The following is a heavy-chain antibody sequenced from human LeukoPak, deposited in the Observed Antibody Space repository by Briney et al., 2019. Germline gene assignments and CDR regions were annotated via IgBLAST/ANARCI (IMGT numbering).Heavy chain of an antibody. J-gene: IGHJ4*02. CDR3: ARASVAGTRVFDY. Sequence: SGTLSLTCAVSGGSISSSNWWSWVRQPPGKGLEWIGEIYHSGSTNYNPSLKSRVTISVDKSKNQFSLKLSSVTAADTAVYYCARASVAGTRVFDYRGQGTLVTVSS. CDR2: IYHSGST. D-gene: IGHD6-19*01. CDR1: GGSISSSNW. V-gene: IGHV4-4*02.